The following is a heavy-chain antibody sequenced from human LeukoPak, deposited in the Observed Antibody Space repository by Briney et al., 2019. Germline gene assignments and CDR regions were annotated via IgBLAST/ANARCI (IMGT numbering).Heavy chain of an antibody. D-gene: IGHD3-22*01. CDR2: ISGSGGST. CDR3: ANYYYDSSADY. V-gene: IGHV3-23*01. CDR1: GFTFSSFA. J-gene: IGHJ4*02. Sequence: RGSLRLSWAASGFTFSSFATRWVRQVPGEGLGWVSAISGSGGSTYYADSVKGRFTISRDNSKNTLYLQMNSLRAEDTAVYYCANYYYDSSADYWGQGTLVTVSS.